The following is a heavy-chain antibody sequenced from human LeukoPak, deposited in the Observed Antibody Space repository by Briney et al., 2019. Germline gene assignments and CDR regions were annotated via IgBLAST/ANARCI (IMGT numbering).Heavy chain of an antibody. J-gene: IGHJ4*02. D-gene: IGHD4-11*01. V-gene: IGHV3-33*01. CDR3: ARGYSDYMGVFDY. CDR1: GFTFSSYG. Sequence: GGSLRLSCAASGFTFSSYGMHWVRQAPGKGLEWVAVIWYDGSNRYYADSVKGRFTVSRDNSKNTLYLQVNSLRAEDTAVYYCARGYSDYMGVFDYWGQGTLVTVSS. CDR2: IWYDGSNR.